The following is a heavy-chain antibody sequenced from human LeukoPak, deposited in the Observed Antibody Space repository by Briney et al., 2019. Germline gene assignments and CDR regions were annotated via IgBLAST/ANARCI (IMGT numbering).Heavy chain of an antibody. CDR1: GFAFNTYG. J-gene: IGHJ4*02. CDR2: IRSPSSTI. D-gene: IGHD3-10*01. Sequence: GGSLRLYCEVSGFAFNTYGINWVRQAPGKGLEWVSYIRSPSSTIYYADSVKGRFTISRDNAGDSVYLQMNSLRAEDTAIYYCARSPGYFDYWGQGTLVTVSS. V-gene: IGHV3-48*01. CDR3: ARSPGYFDY.